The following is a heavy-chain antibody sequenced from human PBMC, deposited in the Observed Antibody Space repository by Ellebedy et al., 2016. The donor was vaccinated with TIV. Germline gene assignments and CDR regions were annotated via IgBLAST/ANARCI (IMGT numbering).Heavy chain of an antibody. Sequence: MPSETLSLTCTVSGGSISGYYWSWIRQPPGKGLEWIGYIYSSGSGEYNPSLKSRVTMSVETSKSQFSLRLSSVTAADTAVYYCARSGGWYTPYDYWGQGTLATVSS. J-gene: IGHJ4*02. CDR2: IYSSGSG. V-gene: IGHV4-59*01. CDR1: GGSISGYY. CDR3: ARSGGWYTPYDY. D-gene: IGHD6-19*01.